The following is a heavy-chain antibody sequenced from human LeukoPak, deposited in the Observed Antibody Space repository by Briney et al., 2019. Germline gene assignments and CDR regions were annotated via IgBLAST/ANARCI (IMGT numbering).Heavy chain of an antibody. D-gene: IGHD3-22*01. Sequence: ASVKVSCTASGYTFTSYYMHWVRQAPGQGLEWMGIINPSGGSTSYAQKFQGRVTMTRDMSTSTIYMELSSLRSEDTAVYYCARVIYPYDSSGYHAFDIWGQGTMVTVSS. CDR2: INPSGGST. J-gene: IGHJ3*02. V-gene: IGHV1-46*01. CDR1: GYTFTSYY. CDR3: ARVIYPYDSSGYHAFDI.